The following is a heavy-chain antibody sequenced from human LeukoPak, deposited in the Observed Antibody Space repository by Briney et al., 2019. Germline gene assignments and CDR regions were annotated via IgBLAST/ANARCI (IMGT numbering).Heavy chain of an antibody. D-gene: IGHD6-19*01. CDR3: ARFLGIGSQRYYFDS. CDR1: GDSVSSNSAA. CDR2: TYYRSQWCY. V-gene: IGHV6-1*01. J-gene: IGHJ4*02. Sequence: SQTLSLTCAISGDSVSSNSAAWSWIRQSPSRGLEWLGRTYYRSQWCYDYAVSVRSRVSVNPDTSKNQFSLRLNSVTPEDTAVYYCARFLGIGSQRYYFDSWGQGTLVTVSS.